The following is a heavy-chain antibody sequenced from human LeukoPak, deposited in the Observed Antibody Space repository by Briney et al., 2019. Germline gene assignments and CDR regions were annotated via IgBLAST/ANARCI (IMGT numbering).Heavy chain of an antibody. CDR3: ARLQTNVLRFLENWFDP. CDR1: GGSISSGGYS. Sequence: PSQTLSLTCAVSGGSISSGGYSWSWIRQPPGKGLEWIGYIYHSGSTYYNPSLKSRVTISVDRSKNQFSLKLSSVTAADTAVYYCARLQTNVLRFLENWFDPWGQGTLVTVSS. CDR2: IYHSGST. D-gene: IGHD3-3*01. J-gene: IGHJ5*02. V-gene: IGHV4-30-2*01.